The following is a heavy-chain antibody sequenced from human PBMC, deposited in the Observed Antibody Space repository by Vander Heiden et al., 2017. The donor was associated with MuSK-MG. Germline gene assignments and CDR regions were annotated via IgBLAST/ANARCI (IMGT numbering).Heavy chain of an antibody. CDR1: GFPFSSYA. CDR2: IRGNDDNT. D-gene: IGHD2-15*01. V-gene: IGHV3-23*01. CDR3: AKDRASSGWRFDL. Sequence: EVQLMESGGGLVQPGGSLRLSCAASGFPFSSYAMSWVRQAPGKGLEWVSAIRGNDDNTYYADSVKGRFTISRDNSKDTLYLQMNSLRAEDTAVYYCAKDRASSGWRFDLWGRGTLVTVSS. J-gene: IGHJ2*01.